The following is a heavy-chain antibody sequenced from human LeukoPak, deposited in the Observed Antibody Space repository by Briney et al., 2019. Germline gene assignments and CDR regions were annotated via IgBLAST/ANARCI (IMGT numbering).Heavy chain of an antibody. CDR2: IYTSGST. J-gene: IGHJ4*02. CDR1: GGSISSGSYY. D-gene: IGHD6-13*01. V-gene: IGHV4-61*02. Sequence: SETLSLTCTVSGGSISSGSYYWSWIRQPAGKGLEWIGRIYTSGSTNYNPSLKSRVTISVDTSKNQFSLKLSSVTAADTAVYYCARNDMEYSSSWWPFDYWGQGTLVTVSS. CDR3: ARNDMEYSSSWWPFDY.